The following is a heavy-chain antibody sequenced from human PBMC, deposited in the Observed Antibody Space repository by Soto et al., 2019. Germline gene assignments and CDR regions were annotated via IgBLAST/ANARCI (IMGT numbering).Heavy chain of an antibody. J-gene: IGHJ6*02. CDR1: GYTFTSYA. CDR3: ASSHALYYYYGMDV. Sequence: QVQLVQSGAEVKKPGASVKVSCKASGYTFTSYAMHWVRQAPGQRLEWMGWINAGNGNTKYSQKFQGRVTITRDTSASTAYMELSSLRFEATAVSYCASSHALYYYYGMDVWGQGTTVTVSS. D-gene: IGHD2-2*01. CDR2: INAGNGNT. V-gene: IGHV1-3*01.